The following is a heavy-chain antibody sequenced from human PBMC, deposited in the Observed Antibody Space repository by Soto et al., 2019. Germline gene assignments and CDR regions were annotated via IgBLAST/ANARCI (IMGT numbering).Heavy chain of an antibody. CDR2: IIPILGIA. Sequence: QVQLVQSGAEVKKPGSSVKVSCKASGGTFSSYTISWVGQAPGQGLEWMGRIIPILGIANYAQKFQGRVTITADKSTSTAYMELRSLRSEDTAVYYCARSSYCSGGSCYAYWGQGTLVTVSS. J-gene: IGHJ4*02. D-gene: IGHD2-15*01. V-gene: IGHV1-69*02. CDR1: GGTFSSYT. CDR3: ARSSYCSGGSCYAY.